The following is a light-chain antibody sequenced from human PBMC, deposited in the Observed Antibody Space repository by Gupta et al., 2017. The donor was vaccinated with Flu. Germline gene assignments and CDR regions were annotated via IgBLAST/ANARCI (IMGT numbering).Light chain of an antibody. Sequence: EIMMTPSPATLSLSAGERATLSCRASQSVSSNLAWYQQIPGQAPRLLIYCASTRATGTPARFSGSGSGTEFTLTISSLQSEDFAVYYCHQYHNCPRTFGQGTRVDIK. CDR2: CAS. CDR1: QSVSSN. J-gene: IGKJ1*01. V-gene: IGKV3-15*01. CDR3: HQYHNCPRT.